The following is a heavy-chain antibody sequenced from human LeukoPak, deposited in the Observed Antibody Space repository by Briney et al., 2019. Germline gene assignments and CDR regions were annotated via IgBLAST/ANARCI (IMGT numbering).Heavy chain of an antibody. J-gene: IGHJ4*02. CDR2: IKTDGSRT. CDR3: ARAIGSSWGKVDY. Sequence: GGSLRLSCVASGFTFSNYWMHWARQAPGKGLVWVSRIKTDGSRTNYADSVKGRFTISRDNAKNTVYLEMNSLRSEDTAVYYCARAIGSSWGKVDYWGQGTLVTVSS. CDR1: GFTFSNYW. V-gene: IGHV3-74*01. D-gene: IGHD6-13*01.